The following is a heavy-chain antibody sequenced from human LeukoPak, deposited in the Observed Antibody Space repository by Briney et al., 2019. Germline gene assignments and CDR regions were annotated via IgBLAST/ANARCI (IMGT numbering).Heavy chain of an antibody. CDR1: GGSISSSSYY. CDR2: IYYSGST. Sequence: PSETLSLTCTVSGGSISSSSYYWGWIRQPPGRGLEWIGSIYYSGSTYYNPSLKSRVTISVDTSKNQFSLKLSSVTAADTAVYYCARDLSYYGSGSYFYYYYYYYMDVWGQGTLVTVSS. J-gene: IGHJ6*03. D-gene: IGHD3-10*01. V-gene: IGHV4-39*07. CDR3: ARDLSYYGSGSYFYYYYYYYMDV.